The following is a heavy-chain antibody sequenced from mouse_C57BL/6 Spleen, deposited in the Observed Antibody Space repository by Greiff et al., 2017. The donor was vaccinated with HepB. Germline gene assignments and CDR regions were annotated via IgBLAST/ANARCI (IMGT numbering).Heavy chain of an antibody. Sequence: EVQLVESGGDLVKPGGSLKLSCAASGFTFSSYGMSWVRQTPDKRLEWVATISSGGSYTYYRDSVKGRFTISRDNAKNTLYMQMSSLKSEETAMYYCARRGYDGSSGVYFDVWGPGTTVTVSS. CDR1: GFTFSSYG. D-gene: IGHD1-1*01. J-gene: IGHJ1*01. CDR2: ISSGGSYT. CDR3: ARRGYDGSSGVYFDV. V-gene: IGHV5-6*01.